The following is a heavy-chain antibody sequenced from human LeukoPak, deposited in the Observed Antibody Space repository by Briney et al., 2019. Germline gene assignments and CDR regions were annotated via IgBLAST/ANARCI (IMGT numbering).Heavy chain of an antibody. V-gene: IGHV3-30*04. CDR1: GFTFSSYA. CDR3: VRDALTIFGVHNWFDP. CDR2: ISYDGSNK. J-gene: IGHJ5*02. D-gene: IGHD3-3*01. Sequence: GRSLRLSCAASGFTFSSYAMHWVRQAPGKGLEWVAVISYDGSNKYYADSVKGRFTISRDNSKNTLYLQMNSLRAEDTAVYYCVRDALTIFGVHNWFDPWGQGTLVTVSS.